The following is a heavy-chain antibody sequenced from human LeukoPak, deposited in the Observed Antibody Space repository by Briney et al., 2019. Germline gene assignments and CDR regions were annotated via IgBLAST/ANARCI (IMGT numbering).Heavy chain of an antibody. CDR1: GFTFSSYA. J-gene: IGHJ4*02. D-gene: IGHD6-19*01. V-gene: IGHV3-30*04. CDR3: ARFSSGWSPSGFDY. CDR2: ISYDGSNK. Sequence: HPGGSLRLSCAASGFTFSSYAMHWVRQAPGKGLEWVAVISYDGSNKYYADSVKGRFTISRDNAKNTLYLQMNSLRVEDTAVYYCARFSSGWSPSGFDYWGQGTLVTVSS.